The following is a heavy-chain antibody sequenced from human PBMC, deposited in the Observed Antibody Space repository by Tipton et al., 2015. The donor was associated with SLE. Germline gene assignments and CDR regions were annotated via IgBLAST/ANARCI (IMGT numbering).Heavy chain of an antibody. D-gene: IGHD6-19*01. J-gene: IGHJ4*02. CDR3: ARHQSSGPEPYY. CDR1: GGSLSGYY. CDR2: INHSGTS. Sequence: TLSLTCAVYGGSLSGYYWSWIRQPPGKGLEWIGQINHSGTSNYNPSLKSRVTISVDTSENQFSLNLSPVTAADTAVYYCARHQSSGPEPYYWGQGTLVTVSS. V-gene: IGHV4-34*01.